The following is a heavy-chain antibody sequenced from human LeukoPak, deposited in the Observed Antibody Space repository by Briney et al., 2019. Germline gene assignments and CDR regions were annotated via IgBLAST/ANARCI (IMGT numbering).Heavy chain of an antibody. D-gene: IGHD3-10*01. CDR2: INPNSGGT. V-gene: IGHV1-2*02. Sequence: GASVKVSCKASGGTFSSYAISWVRQAPGQGLEWMGWINPNSGGTNYAQKFQGRVTMTRDTSISTAYMELSRLRSDDTAVYYCARSYMGGTYYYGSGSPSNARPVRKFDYWGQGTLVTVSS. CDR1: GGTFSSYA. J-gene: IGHJ4*02. CDR3: ARSYMGGTYYYGSGSPSNARPVRKFDY.